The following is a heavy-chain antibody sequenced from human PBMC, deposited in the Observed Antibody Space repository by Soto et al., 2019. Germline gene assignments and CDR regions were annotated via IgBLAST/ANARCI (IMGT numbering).Heavy chain of an antibody. CDR2: ISSSGSTI. CDR3: ASSVLGRGSSWYWFDP. CDR1: GFTFSSYE. Sequence: LRLSCAASGFTFSSYEMNWVRQAPGKGLEWVSYISSSGSTIYYADSVKGRFTISRDNAKNSLYLQMNSLRAEDTAVYYCASSVLGRGSSWYWFDPWGQGTLVTVSS. V-gene: IGHV3-48*03. J-gene: IGHJ5*02. D-gene: IGHD6-13*01.